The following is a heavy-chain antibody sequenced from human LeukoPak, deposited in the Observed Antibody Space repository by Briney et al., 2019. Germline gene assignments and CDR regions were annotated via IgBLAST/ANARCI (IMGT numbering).Heavy chain of an antibody. J-gene: IGHJ6*04. Sequence: GGSLRLSCAASGFIFSSYWMSWVRQAPGKGLEWVANIKEDGSEKYHVDSVKGRFTISRDNAKNSLYLQTNSLRAEDTAVYYCARRALRYCSSTSCPAQYYGVDVWGKGTTVTVSS. D-gene: IGHD2-2*01. CDR3: ARRALRYCSSTSCPAQYYGVDV. CDR1: GFIFSSYW. V-gene: IGHV3-7*03. CDR2: IKEDGSEK.